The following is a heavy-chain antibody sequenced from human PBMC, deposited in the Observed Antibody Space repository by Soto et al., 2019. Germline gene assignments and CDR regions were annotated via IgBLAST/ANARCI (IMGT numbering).Heavy chain of an antibody. Sequence: GGSLRLSCAASGFTFSSYAMSWVRQAPGKGLEWVSAISGSGGSTYYADSVKGRFTISRDNSKNTLYLQMNSLRSEDTAVYYCASGIAAADFYYYYGMDVWGQGTTVTVSS. V-gene: IGHV3-23*01. CDR2: ISGSGGST. CDR1: GFTFSSYA. D-gene: IGHD6-13*01. CDR3: ASGIAAADFYYYYGMDV. J-gene: IGHJ6*02.